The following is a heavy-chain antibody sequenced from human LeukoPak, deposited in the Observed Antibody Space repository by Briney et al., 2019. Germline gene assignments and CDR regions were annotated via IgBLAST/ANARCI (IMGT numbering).Heavy chain of an antibody. J-gene: IGHJ4*02. D-gene: IGHD3-9*01. CDR2: IYHSGST. CDR3: ASLYYDFLTGYPNTPG. Sequence: SETLSLTCAVSGGSISSSNWWSWVRQPPGKGLEWIGEIYHSGSTNYNPSLKSRVTISVDTSKNQFSLKLSSVTAADTAVYFCASLYYDFLTGYPNTPGWGQGTLVTVSS. CDR1: GGSISSSNW. V-gene: IGHV4-4*02.